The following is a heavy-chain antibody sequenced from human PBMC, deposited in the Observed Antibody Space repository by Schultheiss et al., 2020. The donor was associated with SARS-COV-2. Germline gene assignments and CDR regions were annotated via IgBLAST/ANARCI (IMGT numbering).Heavy chain of an antibody. V-gene: IGHV4-59*05. Sequence: SETLSLTCTVSGGSISSYYWSWIRQPPGKGLEWIGSIYYSGSTYYNPSLKSRVTISVDTSKNQFSLKLSSVTAADTAVYYCARQARDSSGYYPLGGMDVWGQGTTVTVSS. CDR3: ARQARDSSGYYPLGGMDV. D-gene: IGHD3-22*01. CDR1: GGSISSYY. CDR2: IYYSGST. J-gene: IGHJ6*02.